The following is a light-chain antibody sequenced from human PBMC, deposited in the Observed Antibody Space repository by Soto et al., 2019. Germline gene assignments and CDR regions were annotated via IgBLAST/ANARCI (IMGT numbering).Light chain of an antibody. Sequence: QSALTQPASVSGSPGQSITISCTGTISDVGGYNYVTWYQQHPGKAPKLMIYDVSNRPSGVSNRFSGSKSGNTASLTISGLQADDEADYYCSSYTSSSTRVFGGGTKLTVL. CDR2: DVS. CDR1: ISDVGGYNY. CDR3: SSYTSSSTRV. V-gene: IGLV2-14*01. J-gene: IGLJ3*02.